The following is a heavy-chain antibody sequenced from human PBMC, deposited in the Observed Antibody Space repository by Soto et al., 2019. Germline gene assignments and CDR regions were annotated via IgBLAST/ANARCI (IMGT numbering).Heavy chain of an antibody. D-gene: IGHD4-4*01. Sequence: EVQLVESGGGLVQPGGSLRLSCSASGFTFNNYAMHWVRQAPGKGLEYVSGVSNNGASTYYADSVKGRFTISRDNSKNTLYLQMSSLRVEDTAVYYCVKGWRATVPPFDCWGQGTLVTVSS. CDR2: VSNNGAST. CDR3: VKGWRATVPPFDC. V-gene: IGHV3-64D*08. J-gene: IGHJ4*02. CDR1: GFTFNNYA.